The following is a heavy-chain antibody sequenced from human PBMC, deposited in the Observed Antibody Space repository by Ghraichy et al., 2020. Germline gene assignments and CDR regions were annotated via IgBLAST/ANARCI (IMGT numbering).Heavy chain of an antibody. D-gene: IGHD4-11*01. J-gene: IGHJ4*02. Sequence: LSLTCAASGFTFSSYSMNWVRQAPGKGLEWFSFISSGSSTTYYADSVKGRFTISRDNGKNSLYLQMNSVRAEDTAVYYCARVSLTAYTFDSWGQGTLGTVSP. CDR3: ARVSLTAYTFDS. V-gene: IGHV3-48*04. CDR2: ISSGSSTT. CDR1: GFTFSSYS.